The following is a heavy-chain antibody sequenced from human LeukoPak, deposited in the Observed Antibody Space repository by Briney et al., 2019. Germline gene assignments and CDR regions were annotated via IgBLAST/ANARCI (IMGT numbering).Heavy chain of an antibody. D-gene: IGHD6-19*01. CDR2: ISGGGTST. V-gene: IGHV3-23*01. CDR1: GFTFSSYA. Sequence: GGSLRLSCAASGFTFSSYAMSWVRQAPGKGLEWVSAISGGGTSTYFADSVKGRFTISRDNSKNTLYLQMNSLTAEDTAIYYCAKDRGSSSPMRYYFDYWGQGTLVTVSS. CDR3: AKDRGSSSPMRYYFDY. J-gene: IGHJ4*02.